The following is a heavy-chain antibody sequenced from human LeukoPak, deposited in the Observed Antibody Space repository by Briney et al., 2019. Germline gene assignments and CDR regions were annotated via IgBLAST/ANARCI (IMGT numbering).Heavy chain of an antibody. V-gene: IGHV4-39*07. CDR1: GGSISSSSYY. D-gene: IGHD6-6*01. CDR2: IYYSGST. J-gene: IGHJ5*02. CDR3: TGRQLVPWFGP. Sequence: SETLSLTCTVSGGSISSSSYYWGWIRQPPGKGLEWIGSIYYSGSTYYNPSLKSRVTMSVDTSKNQFSLKLSSVTVADTAVYYCTGRQLVPWFGPWGQGTLVTVSS.